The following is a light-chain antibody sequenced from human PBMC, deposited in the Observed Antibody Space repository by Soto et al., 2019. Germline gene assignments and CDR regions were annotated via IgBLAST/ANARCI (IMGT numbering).Light chain of an antibody. CDR3: AAWDDSLSGPV. Sequence: QSVLTQPASVSGSPGQSITISCTGTISDVGGYNYVSWYQQHPGKAPKFIIYEVSNRPSGVSIRFSGSKSGNTASLTISGLQAEDEADYYCAAWDDSLSGPVFGGGTKLTVL. V-gene: IGLV2-14*01. CDR1: ISDVGGYNY. J-gene: IGLJ3*02. CDR2: EVS.